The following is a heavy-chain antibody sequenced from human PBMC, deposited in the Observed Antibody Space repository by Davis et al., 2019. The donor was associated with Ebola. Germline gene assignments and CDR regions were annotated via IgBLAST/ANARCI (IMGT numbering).Heavy chain of an antibody. CDR3: ARAQFPTTSDH. CDR1: GYTFTNYG. V-gene: IGHV1-18*04. Sequence: AASVKVSCKASGYTFTNYGITWVRQAPGQGLEWMGWINPHNGNTNYAQNVQGRVIMTSDTATTTAYMAVGRLRSDDTAVYYCARAQFPTTSDHWGQGTLVTVSS. CDR2: INPHNGNT. J-gene: IGHJ4*02. D-gene: IGHD1-1*01.